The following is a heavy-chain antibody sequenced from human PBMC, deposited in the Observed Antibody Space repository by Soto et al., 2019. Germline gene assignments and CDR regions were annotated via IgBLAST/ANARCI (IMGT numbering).Heavy chain of an antibody. CDR1: GGSISSGGYS. D-gene: IGHD2-21*02. Sequence: SETLSLTCAVSGGSISSGGYSWSWIRQPPGKGLEWIGYIYHSGSTNYNPSLKSRVTISIDKSKSQFSLRLNSVTAADTAVYYCARDLWGYCGTDCYPLDVWGQGTTVTVSS. V-gene: IGHV4-30-2*01. J-gene: IGHJ6*02. CDR3: ARDLWGYCGTDCYPLDV. CDR2: IYHSGST.